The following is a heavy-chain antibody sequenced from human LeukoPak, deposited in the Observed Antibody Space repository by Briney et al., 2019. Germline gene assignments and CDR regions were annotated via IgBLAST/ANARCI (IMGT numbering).Heavy chain of an antibody. V-gene: IGHV1-18*01. Sequence: ASVKVSCKASGYTFTSYGISWVRQAPGQGLEWMGWISAYNGNTNYAQKLQGGVTMTTDTSTSTAYMELRSLRSDDTAVYCCARDREYYYGSGRKCVDYWGQGTLVTVSS. CDR2: ISAYNGNT. D-gene: IGHD3-10*01. CDR1: GYTFTSYG. J-gene: IGHJ4*02. CDR3: ARDREYYYGSGRKCVDY.